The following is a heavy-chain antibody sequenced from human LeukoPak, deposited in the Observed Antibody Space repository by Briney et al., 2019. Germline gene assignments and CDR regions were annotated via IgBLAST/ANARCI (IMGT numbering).Heavy chain of an antibody. V-gene: IGHV3-48*03. CDR1: EFTFRSYE. CDR2: ISSTGNTI. CDR3: ARGRYCSGHNCYFDY. D-gene: IGHD2-15*01. J-gene: IGHJ4*02. Sequence: PGGSLRLSCAASEFTFRSYEMNWVRQAPGKGLEWISYISSTGNTIYYVDSMQGRFTISRDNAKNSLYLQMNSLRAEDTAVYYCARGRYCSGHNCYFDYWGQGTLVTVSS.